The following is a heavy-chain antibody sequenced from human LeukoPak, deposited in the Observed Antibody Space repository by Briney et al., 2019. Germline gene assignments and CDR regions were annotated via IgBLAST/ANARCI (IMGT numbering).Heavy chain of an antibody. CDR3: AKDWGTTGSLDY. V-gene: IGHV3-9*01. CDR1: GFTFDDYA. D-gene: IGHD1-7*01. CDR2: ISWNSGSI. J-gene: IGHJ4*02. Sequence: GGSVRLSCAASGFTFDDYAMHWVRQAPGKGLEWVSGISWNSGSIGYADSVKGRFTISRDNAKNSLYLQMNSLRAEDTALYYCAKDWGTTGSLDYWGQGTLVTVSS.